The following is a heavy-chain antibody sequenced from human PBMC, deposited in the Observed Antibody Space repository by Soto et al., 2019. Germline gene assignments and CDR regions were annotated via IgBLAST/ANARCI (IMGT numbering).Heavy chain of an antibody. Sequence: QVQLQESGPGLVKPSETLSLTCTVSGGSISNYYWSWIRQPQAKGLEWIGHIYYSESTNYNPSHESLVTISIDTSRNRYSLNLSSVAASDTVVYYCARWVYSSGSGAFDIWGRGTMVTVSS. D-gene: IGHD6-19*01. CDR3: ARWVYSSGSGAFDI. V-gene: IGHV4-59*08. CDR2: IYYSEST. CDR1: GGSISNYY. J-gene: IGHJ3*02.